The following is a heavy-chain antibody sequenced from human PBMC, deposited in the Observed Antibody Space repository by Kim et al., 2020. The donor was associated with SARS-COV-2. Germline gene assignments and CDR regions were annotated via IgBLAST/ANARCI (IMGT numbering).Heavy chain of an antibody. CDR1: GYRFTSYW. Sequence: GESLKISCKGSGYRFTSYWIGWVRQMPGKGLEWMGINYPGDSDTRYSPSFQGQVTISVDKSISTAYLQWSSLKASDTAMYYCARRSQLAHVPFDYWGQGTLVTVSS. CDR2: NYPGDSDT. V-gene: IGHV5-51*01. J-gene: IGHJ4*02. D-gene: IGHD2-2*01. CDR3: ARRSQLAHVPFDY.